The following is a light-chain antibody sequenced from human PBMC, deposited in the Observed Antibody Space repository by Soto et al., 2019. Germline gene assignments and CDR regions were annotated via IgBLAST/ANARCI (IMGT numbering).Light chain of an antibody. J-gene: IGKJ1*01. Sequence: DIQMTQSPSSLSASVGDRVTITCRASQIISTYLNWYQQRAGLAPRLLIYAASSLQSGVPPRFTRSGSATDFTLTISSLQPEDFDTYFCQQTYSAPPTLGQGTNVDIK. V-gene: IGKV1-39*01. CDR2: AAS. CDR3: QQTYSAPPT. CDR1: QIISTY.